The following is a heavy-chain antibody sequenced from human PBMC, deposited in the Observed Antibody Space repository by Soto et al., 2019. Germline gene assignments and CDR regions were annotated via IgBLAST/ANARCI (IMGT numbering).Heavy chain of an antibody. Sequence: PGGSLRLSCAASGFTFSNAWMSWVRQAPGKGLEWVGRIKSKTDGGTTDYAAPVKGRFTISRDDSKNTLYLQMNSLKTEDTAVYYCTAGYSGYDAIFDYWGQGTLVTVSS. CDR1: GFTFSNAW. D-gene: IGHD5-12*01. CDR3: TAGYSGYDAIFDY. CDR2: IKSKTDGGTT. V-gene: IGHV3-15*01. J-gene: IGHJ4*02.